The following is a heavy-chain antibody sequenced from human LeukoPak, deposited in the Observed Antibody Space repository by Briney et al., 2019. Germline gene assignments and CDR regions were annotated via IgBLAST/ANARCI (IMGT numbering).Heavy chain of an antibody. CDR1: GFTSGISA. J-gene: IGHJ5*02. D-gene: IGHD2-21*02. CDR2: LNVSGGST. CDR3: AKDGIVVVTAIPDWFDP. V-gene: IGHV3-23*01. Sequence: GGYWRVFRSATGFTSGISAMSLVLLAPWYGPVSFSYLNVSGGSTYHADSVKGRFTISRDNSKNTLYLQMNSLRAEDTAVYYCAKDGIVVVTAIPDWFDPWGQGTLVTVSS.